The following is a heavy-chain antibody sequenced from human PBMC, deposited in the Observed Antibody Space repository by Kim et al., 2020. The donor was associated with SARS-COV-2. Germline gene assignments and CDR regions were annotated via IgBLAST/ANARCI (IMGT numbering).Heavy chain of an antibody. J-gene: IGHJ6*02. CDR2: IRTKTYGGTT. CDR3: TRDLIGQQLVAGDYSGMDV. CDR1: GFTFRDYV. V-gene: IGHV3-49*03. Sequence: GGSLRLSCTVSGFTFRDYVMSWFRQAPGKGLEWVGFIRTKTYGGTTEYAASVKGRFTMSRDDFKSIAYLQMNSLKTEDTAVYYCTRDLIGQQLVAGDYSGMDVWGQGTTVTVSS. D-gene: IGHD6-13*01.